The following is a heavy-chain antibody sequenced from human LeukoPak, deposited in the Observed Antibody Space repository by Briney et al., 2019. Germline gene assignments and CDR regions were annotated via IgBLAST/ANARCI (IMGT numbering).Heavy chain of an antibody. J-gene: IGHJ4*02. CDR2: TIPILGIA. CDR3: ASNRKADDFWSGSLSFDY. Sequence: VASVKVSCKASGGTFSSYTISWVRQAPGQGLEWMGRTIPILGIANYAQKFQGRVTITADKSTSTAYMELSSLRSEDTAVYYCASNRKADDFWSGSLSFDYWGQGTLVTVSS. V-gene: IGHV1-69*02. CDR1: GGTFSSYT. D-gene: IGHD3-3*01.